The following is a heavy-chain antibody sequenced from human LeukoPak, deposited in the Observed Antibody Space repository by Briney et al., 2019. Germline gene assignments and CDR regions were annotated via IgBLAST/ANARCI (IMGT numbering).Heavy chain of an antibody. J-gene: IGHJ6*03. Sequence: SETLSLTCAVSGCSISSGYYWGWIRQPPGKGLEWIGSIYHSGSTYYNPSLKSRVTISVDTSKNQFSLKLSSVTAADTAVYYCARLEDYYYYMDAWGKGTTVTVSS. CDR1: GCSISSGYY. V-gene: IGHV4-38-2*01. CDR2: IYHSGST. CDR3: ARLEDYYYYMDA.